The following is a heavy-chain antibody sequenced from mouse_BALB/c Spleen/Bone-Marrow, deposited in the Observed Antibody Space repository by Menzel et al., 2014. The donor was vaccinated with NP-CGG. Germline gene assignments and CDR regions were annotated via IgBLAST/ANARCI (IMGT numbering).Heavy chain of an antibody. D-gene: IGHD1-1*02. V-gene: IGHV5-6-2*01. CDR3: ARHGGFGNYFDY. J-gene: IGHJ2*01. CDR1: GFTFSSYY. CDR2: INSNGGSA. Sequence: EVMLVESGGGLVKLGGSLKLSCAASGFTFSSYYMSWVRQTPEKRLELVAAINSNGGSAYYPDTVKGRFTISRDNAKNTLFLQVSSLKSEDTALYYCARHGGFGNYFDYWGQGTTLTVSS.